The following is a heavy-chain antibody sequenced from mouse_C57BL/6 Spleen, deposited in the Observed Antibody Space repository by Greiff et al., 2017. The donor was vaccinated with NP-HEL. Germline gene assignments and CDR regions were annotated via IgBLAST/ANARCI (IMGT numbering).Heavy chain of an antibody. CDR3: ARRGEYDGYYSFYAMDY. V-gene: IGHV14-2*01. J-gene: IGHJ4*01. CDR1: GFNIKDYY. Sequence: EVQLQQSGAELVKPGASVKLSCTASGFNIKDYYMHWVKQRTEQGLEWIGRIDPEDGETKYAPKFQGKATITADTSSNKDYLQLSSLTTEGTAVYYCARRGEYDGYYSFYAMDYWGQGTSVTVSS. D-gene: IGHD2-3*01. CDR2: IDPEDGET.